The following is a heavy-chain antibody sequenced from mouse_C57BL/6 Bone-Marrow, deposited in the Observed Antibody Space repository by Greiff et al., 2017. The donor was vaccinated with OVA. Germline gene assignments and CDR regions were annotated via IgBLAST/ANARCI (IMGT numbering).Heavy chain of an antibody. CDR2: IWSGGST. D-gene: IGHD1-1*01. CDR1: GFSLTSYG. Sequence: VKLMESGPGLVQPSQSLSITCTVSGFSLTSYGVHWVRQSPGKGLEWLGVIWSGGSTDYNAAFISRLSISKDNSKSQVFFKMNSLQADDTAISYCASTAVAHYAMDYWGQGTSVTVSS. J-gene: IGHJ4*01. V-gene: IGHV2-2*01. CDR3: ASTAVAHYAMDY.